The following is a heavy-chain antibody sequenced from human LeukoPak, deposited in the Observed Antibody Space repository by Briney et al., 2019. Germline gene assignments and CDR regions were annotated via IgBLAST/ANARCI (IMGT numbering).Heavy chain of an antibody. CDR3: ARSNGLAYFDY. D-gene: IGHD2-8*01. Sequence: SETLSLTCAVYGGSFSGYYWSWIRQPPGKGLEWIGEINHSGSTNYNPSLKSRVTISVDTSKNQFSLKLSSVTAADTAVYYCARSNGLAYFDYWGQGTLVTVPS. CDR1: GGSFSGYY. V-gene: IGHV4-34*01. J-gene: IGHJ4*02. CDR2: INHSGST.